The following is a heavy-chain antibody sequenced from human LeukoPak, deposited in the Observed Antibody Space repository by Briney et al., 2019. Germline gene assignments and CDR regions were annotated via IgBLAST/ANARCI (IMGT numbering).Heavy chain of an antibody. CDR2: ITGSGTNR. CDR3: VIWRDYDVLTAYYVPDF. J-gene: IGHJ4*02. Sequence: GGSLRLSCVASGFTFSNYAMSWVRQAPGKGLEWVSAITGSGTNRYYADSLKGRFTTSRDNSKNTVFLQMNSLRHEDTAIYYCVIWRDYDVLTAYYVPDFWGQGTLVTVSP. D-gene: IGHD3-9*01. V-gene: IGHV3-23*01. CDR1: GFTFSNYA.